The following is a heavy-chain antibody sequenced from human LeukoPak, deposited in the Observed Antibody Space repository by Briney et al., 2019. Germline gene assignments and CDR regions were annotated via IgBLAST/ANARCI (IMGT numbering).Heavy chain of an antibody. D-gene: IGHD6-19*01. CDR2: ISSSSSTI. V-gene: IGHV3-48*04. CDR3: ARPIAVADHWFDP. CDR1: GFTFSSYS. Sequence: GGSLRLSCAASGFTFSSYSMNWVRQAPGKGLEWVSYISSSSSTIYYADSVKGRFTISRDNAKNSLYLQMNSLRAEDTAVYYCARPIAVADHWFDPWGQGTLVTVSS. J-gene: IGHJ5*02.